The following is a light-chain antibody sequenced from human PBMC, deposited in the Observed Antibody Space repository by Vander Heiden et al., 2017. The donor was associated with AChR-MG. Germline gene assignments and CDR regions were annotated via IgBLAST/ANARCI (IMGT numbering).Light chain of an antibody. CDR1: QRVGSN. CDR3: QQYSNWPLT. CDR2: GAS. Sequence: LVMTQSPATLSVSPGERATLSCRASQRVGSNLAWYQQKPGQAPRLLIYGASTRATGIPAGFSGTGSGTEFTLTISSLQSEDFAVYHCQQYSNWPLTFGGGTKVAIK. V-gene: IGKV3-15*01. J-gene: IGKJ4*01.